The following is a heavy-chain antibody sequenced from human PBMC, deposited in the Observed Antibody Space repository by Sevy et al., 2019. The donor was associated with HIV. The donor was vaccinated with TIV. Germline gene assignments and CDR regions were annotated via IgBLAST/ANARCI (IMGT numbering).Heavy chain of an antibody. CDR2: IYNSGST. J-gene: IGHJ4*02. V-gene: IGHV4-61*02. D-gene: IGHD3-22*01. CDR3: ARVDRAYYDGSAFDF. CDR1: GGSFSSGNYY. Sequence: SETRSLTCTVSGGSFSSGNYYWSWIRQPAGKGLEWIGRIYNSGSTNYNPSLKSRVTISVDTSKNQFSLRLSSVTAADTAVYYCARVDRAYYDGSAFDFWGQGTLVTVSS.